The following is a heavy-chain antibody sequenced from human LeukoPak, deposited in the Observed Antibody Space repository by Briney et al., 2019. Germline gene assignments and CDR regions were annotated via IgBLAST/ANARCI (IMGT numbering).Heavy chain of an antibody. CDR2: IYSDGSST. J-gene: IGHJ4*02. Sequence: GGSLRLSCAASGFTLSSYWMHWVRQAPGKGLVWVSRIYSDGSSTTYADSVKGRFTIFRDNAKNTLYLQMNSLRAEDTGVYYCARIASHSSSWYDGGYWGQGTLVTVSS. D-gene: IGHD6-13*01. CDR1: GFTLSSYW. CDR3: ARIASHSSSWYDGGY. V-gene: IGHV3-74*01.